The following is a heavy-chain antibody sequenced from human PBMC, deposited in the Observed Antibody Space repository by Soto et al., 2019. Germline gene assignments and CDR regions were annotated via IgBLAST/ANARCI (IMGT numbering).Heavy chain of an antibody. CDR3: AGAPYGDGYFEY. CDR1: GGSISSGDYC. D-gene: IGHD4-17*01. Sequence: SETLSLTCTVFGGSISSGDYCRGWIRQHPGKGLEWIGNIYYSGSTYYNPSLKSRVTMSLDTSKNQFSLKLSSVTAADTAVYYCAGAPYGDGYFEYWGQGTLVTVSS. CDR2: IYYSGST. J-gene: IGHJ4*02. V-gene: IGHV4-31*03.